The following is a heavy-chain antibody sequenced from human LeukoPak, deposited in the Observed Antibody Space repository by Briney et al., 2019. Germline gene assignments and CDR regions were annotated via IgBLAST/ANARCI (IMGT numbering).Heavy chain of an antibody. D-gene: IGHD1-1*01. J-gene: IGHJ4*02. CDR3: ARGPTRYYFDY. Sequence: SETLSLTCTVSGGSLSSYYWSWIRQSPGKGLQCIAYIFYSGNTNYNPSLKSRVIISLDTSKNQFSLNLTSVTAADTALYYCARGPTRYYFDYWGQGTLVTVSS. CDR2: IFYSGNT. V-gene: IGHV4-59*01. CDR1: GGSLSSYY.